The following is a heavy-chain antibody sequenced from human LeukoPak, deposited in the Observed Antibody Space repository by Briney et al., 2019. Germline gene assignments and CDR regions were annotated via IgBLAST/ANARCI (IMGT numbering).Heavy chain of an antibody. CDR2: ISSSGSTI. D-gene: IGHD1-26*01. Sequence: GGSLRLSCAASGFTFSDYYMSWIRQAPGKGLEWVSYISSSGSTIYYADSVKGRFTISRDNAKNSLYLQMNSLRAEDTAVYYCARDPPNFEELTADYWGQGTLVTVSS. V-gene: IGHV3-11*01. CDR1: GFTFSDYY. J-gene: IGHJ4*02. CDR3: ARDPPNFEELTADY.